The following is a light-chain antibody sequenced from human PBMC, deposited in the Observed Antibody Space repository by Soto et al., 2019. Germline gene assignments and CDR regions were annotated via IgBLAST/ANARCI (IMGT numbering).Light chain of an antibody. CDR1: QGISDY. Sequence: VRVTQYPYSLSASLGDTVTITCRASQGISDYLSRFQHKPGEAPKLLIYTASSLQGGVPLRFSGAGSWTDFSLTISSLQPEDFATYYCLQHNSYPVTFGQGTKVDI. CDR2: TAS. V-gene: IGKV1-17*01. CDR3: LQHNSYPVT. J-gene: IGKJ1*01.